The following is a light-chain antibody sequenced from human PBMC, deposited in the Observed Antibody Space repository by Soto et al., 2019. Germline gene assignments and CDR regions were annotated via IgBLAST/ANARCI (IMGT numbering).Light chain of an antibody. J-gene: IGKJ5*01. Sequence: DIVMTQSPDSLAVSLGERATINCKSSQSVLYSSNNKNYLAWYQQKSGQPPKLIIYWASTRESGVPDRFSGSGSATDFTLTISSLQAADVAVYYCQQYYSTPINFGQGTRLEIK. V-gene: IGKV4-1*01. CDR3: QQYYSTPIN. CDR2: WAS. CDR1: QSVLYSSNNKNY.